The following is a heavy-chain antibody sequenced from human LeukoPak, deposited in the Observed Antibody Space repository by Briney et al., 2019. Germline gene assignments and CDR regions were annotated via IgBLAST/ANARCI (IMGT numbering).Heavy chain of an antibody. D-gene: IGHD6-19*01. Sequence: SETLSLTCVVYGGSFSGYYWSWIRRPLGKGLEWIGEINHSGGTNYNPSLKSRVTISLDTSKNQFSLKLTSVTAADTAVYYCARMAGYYFDYWGQGTLVTVSS. CDR2: INHSGGT. J-gene: IGHJ4*02. CDR1: GGSFSGYY. CDR3: ARMAGYYFDY. V-gene: IGHV4-34*01.